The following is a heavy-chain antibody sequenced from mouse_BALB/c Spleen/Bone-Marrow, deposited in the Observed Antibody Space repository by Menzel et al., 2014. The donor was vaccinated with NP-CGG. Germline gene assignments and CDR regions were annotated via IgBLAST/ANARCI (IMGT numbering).Heavy chain of an antibody. CDR1: DYSFTDYY. Sequence: LVKTGASVKISCKASDYSFTDYYMHWVKQTHGKSLEWIGYISCYNGATSYNQKFKGKATFTVDTSSSTVYMQYSSLISEDSAVYYCARSEGIYFCESSYALVFGCQGPSVPVSS. CDR2: ISCYNGAT. D-gene: IGHD1-1*01. V-gene: IGHV1S34*01. J-gene: IGHJ4*01. CDR3: ARSEGIYFCESSYALVF.